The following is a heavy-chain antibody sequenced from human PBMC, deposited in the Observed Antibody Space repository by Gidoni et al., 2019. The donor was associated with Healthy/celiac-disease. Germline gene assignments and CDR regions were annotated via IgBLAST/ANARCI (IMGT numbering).Heavy chain of an antibody. D-gene: IGHD5-18*01. J-gene: IGHJ6*02. CDR3: ARAHWGGYSYGLDYYYYGMDV. Sequence: QVQLQESGPGLVKPSETLSLTCTVSGGSISSYYWSWIRQPPGKGLEWIGYIYYSGSTNYNPSLKSRVTISVDTSKNQFSLKLSSVTAADTAVYYCARAHWGGYSYGLDYYYYGMDVWGQGTTVTVSS. V-gene: IGHV4-59*01. CDR2: IYYSGST. CDR1: GGSISSYY.